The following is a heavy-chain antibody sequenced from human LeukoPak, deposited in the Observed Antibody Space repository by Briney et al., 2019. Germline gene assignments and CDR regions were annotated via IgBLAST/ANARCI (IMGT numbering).Heavy chain of an antibody. CDR1: GGSISSYY. D-gene: IGHD3-10*01. Sequence: PSETLSLTCTVSGGSISSYYWSWIRQPPGKGLEWIGYIYYSGSTNYNPSLKSRVTISVVTSKNQFSLKLSSVTAADTAVYYCARGPHYYGSGTLYFYYYYGMDVWGQGTTVTVSS. CDR3: ARGPHYYGSGTLYFYYYYGMDV. V-gene: IGHV4-59*01. J-gene: IGHJ6*02. CDR2: IYYSGST.